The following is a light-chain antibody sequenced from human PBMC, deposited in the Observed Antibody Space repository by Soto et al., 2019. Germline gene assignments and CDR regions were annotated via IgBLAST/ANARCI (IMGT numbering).Light chain of an antibody. V-gene: IGLV2-14*01. CDR2: DVS. CDR1: STDVGRYNY. CDR3: TSYTSDSTYV. J-gene: IGLJ1*01. Sequence: QSALTQPASVSGSPGQSITLSCTGTSTDVGRYNYVSWYQQHPGKAPKLMVYDVSNRPSWVSNRFSGSKSGITASLTISGLQAEDEADYYCTSYTSDSTYVFGTGTKVPV.